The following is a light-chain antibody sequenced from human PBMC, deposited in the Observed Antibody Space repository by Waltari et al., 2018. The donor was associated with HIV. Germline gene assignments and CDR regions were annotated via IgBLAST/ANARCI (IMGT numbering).Light chain of an antibody. V-gene: IGLV1-47*01. Sequence: QSVLTHPSSASGTPGQRVTMSCSASTSTIGGNYVYCYQQLPGTAPKLLIYRDNQRPSGVPDRFSGSKSGTSASLAISGLRSEDEADYYCAAWDDSLSGSTWVFGGGTTVTVL. CDR3: AAWDDSLSGSTWV. J-gene: IGLJ2*01. CDR1: TSTIGGNY. CDR2: RDN.